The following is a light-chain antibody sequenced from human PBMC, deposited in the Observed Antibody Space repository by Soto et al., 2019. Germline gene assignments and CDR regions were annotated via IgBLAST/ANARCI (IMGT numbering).Light chain of an antibody. V-gene: IGLV2-8*01. CDR1: RSDVGDYNY. CDR3: SSYAGSNNLEV. J-gene: IGLJ2*01. Sequence: QSARTQPPSESGSPGQSVTISCTGTRSDVGDYNYVSWYQQHPGKAPKLIIYEVNKRPSGVPDRFSGSKSGNTASLSVSGLQADDEAYYYCSSYAGSNNLEVFGGGTKLTLL. CDR2: EVN.